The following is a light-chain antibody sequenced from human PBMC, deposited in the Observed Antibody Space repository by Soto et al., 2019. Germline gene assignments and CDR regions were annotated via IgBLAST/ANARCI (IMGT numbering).Light chain of an antibody. V-gene: IGKV1-39*01. Sequence: DIQITQSPSTLSASVGDRFTMACRASQSISSWLAWYQQKPGKAPKLLIYDASSLQSGVPSRFSGSGSGTDFTLTISSLQPEDFATYYCQQSYSTPPTFGGGTKVDIK. CDR1: QSISSW. J-gene: IGKJ4*01. CDR2: DAS. CDR3: QQSYSTPPT.